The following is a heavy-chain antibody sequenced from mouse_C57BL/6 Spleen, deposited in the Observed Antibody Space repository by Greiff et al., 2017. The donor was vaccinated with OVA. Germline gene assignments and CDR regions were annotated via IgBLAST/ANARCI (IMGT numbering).Heavy chain of an antibody. CDR3: ARSYYGNYDFDY. J-gene: IGHJ2*01. V-gene: IGHV5-17*01. D-gene: IGHD2-10*01. CDR1: GFTFSDYG. CDR2: ISSGSSTI. Sequence: VQLKESGGGLVKPGGSLKLSCAASGFTFSDYGMHWVRQAPEKGLEWVAYISSGSSTIYYADTVKGRFTISRDNAKNTLFLQMTSLRSEDTAMYYCARSYYGNYDFDYWGQGTTLTVSS.